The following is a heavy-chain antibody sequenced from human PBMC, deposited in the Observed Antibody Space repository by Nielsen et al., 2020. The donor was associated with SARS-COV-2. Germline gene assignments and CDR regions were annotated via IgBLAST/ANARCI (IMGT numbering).Heavy chain of an antibody. D-gene: IGHD6-25*01. CDR3: TRAPYSSGDFDF. J-gene: IGHJ4*02. CDR2: IWYGGSEI. Sequence: GGSLRLSCAASGFTFGSYGMHWVRQAPGKGLEWLAVIWYGGSEIYYVDSVNGRFTISRDTSKNTLYLQMNSLRVEDTAVYYCTRAPYSSGDFDFWGQGTLVTVSS. CDR1: GFTFGSYG. V-gene: IGHV3-33*01.